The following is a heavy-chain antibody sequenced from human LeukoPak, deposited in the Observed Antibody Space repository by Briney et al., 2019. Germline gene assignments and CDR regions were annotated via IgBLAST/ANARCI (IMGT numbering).Heavy chain of an antibody. Sequence: GGSLRLSCAVSGFPFTRFYMSWIRQAPGKGLEWISYMGLSGSPLDYADSVRGRFTISRDNAKNSLYLEMNSLRAEDTAVYYCARKDFSSGSFSYWGQGTLVTVSS. CDR3: ARKDFSSGSFSY. J-gene: IGHJ4*02. V-gene: IGHV3-11*04. D-gene: IGHD3-22*01. CDR2: MGLSGSPL. CDR1: GFPFTRFY.